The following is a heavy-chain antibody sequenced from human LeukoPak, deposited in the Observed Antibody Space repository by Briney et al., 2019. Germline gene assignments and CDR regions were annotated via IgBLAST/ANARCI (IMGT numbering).Heavy chain of an antibody. Sequence: PGGSLRLSCAASGFTFSSYAMSWVRQAPGKGLEWVSAISGSGGSTYYADSVKGRFTISRDNSMNTLYLQMNSLRAEDTAVYYCANQFSQYSSSWYESYYFDYWGQGTLVTVSS. CDR3: ANQFSQYSSSWYESYYFDY. D-gene: IGHD6-13*01. J-gene: IGHJ4*02. CDR1: GFTFSSYA. V-gene: IGHV3-23*01. CDR2: ISGSGGST.